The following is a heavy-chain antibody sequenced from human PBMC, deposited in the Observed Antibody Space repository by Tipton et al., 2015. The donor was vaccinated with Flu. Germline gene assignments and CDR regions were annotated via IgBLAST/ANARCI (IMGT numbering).Heavy chain of an antibody. J-gene: IGHJ4*02. Sequence: TLSLTCTVSGGSISSYYWSWIRQPAGKGLEWIGRIYTSGSTNYNPSLKSRVTISVDTSKNQFSLKLSSVTAADTAVYYCARLGDLGIAAAGMPDDYWGQGTLVTVSS. D-gene: IGHD6-13*01. CDR3: ARLGDLGIAAAGMPDDY. V-gene: IGHV4-4*07. CDR2: IYTSGST. CDR1: GGSISSYY.